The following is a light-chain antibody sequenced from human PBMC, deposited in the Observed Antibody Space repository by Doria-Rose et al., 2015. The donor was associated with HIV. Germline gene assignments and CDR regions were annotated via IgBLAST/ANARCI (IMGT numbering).Light chain of an antibody. CDR3: QQYYDTPS. J-gene: IGKJ3*01. Sequence: DIQLTQSPESLGMSLGERATLNCKSNQSLLYTSKNYLAWYQQKPRQPPKLLIYWASTRLSGVPGRFSGSGSGTDFTLTISSLEAEDVAVYYCQQYYDTPSFGPGTTVDIK. V-gene: IGKV4-1*01. CDR2: WAS. CDR1: QSLLYTSKNY.